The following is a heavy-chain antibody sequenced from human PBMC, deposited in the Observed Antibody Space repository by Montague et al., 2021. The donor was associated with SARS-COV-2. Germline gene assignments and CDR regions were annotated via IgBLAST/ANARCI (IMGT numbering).Heavy chain of an antibody. Sequence: SQTQPLTCTVSGYSITSGYYWGWIRQPPGKGLEWIGSIYHSGSSYYNPSLKSRVTVSIDTSKNQFSLMLNSVTAADTAVYYCAREMVTFGGLIAHDAFDIWGQGTMVTASS. CDR1: GYSITSGYY. V-gene: IGHV4-38-2*02. CDR2: IYHSGSS. D-gene: IGHD3-16*02. CDR3: AREMVTFGGLIAHDAFDI. J-gene: IGHJ3*02.